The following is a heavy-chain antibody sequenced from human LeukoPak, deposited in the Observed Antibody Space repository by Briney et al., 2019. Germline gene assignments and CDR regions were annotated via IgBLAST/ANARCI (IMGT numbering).Heavy chain of an antibody. D-gene: IGHD2-15*01. Sequence: ASVKVSCKASGYTFTSYGISWVRQAPGQGLEGMGWISAYNGNTNYAQKLQGRVTMTTDTSTSTAYMELRSLRSDDTAVYYCARDHYCSGGSCYYTTNWFDPWGQGTLVTVSS. CDR1: GYTFTSYG. CDR2: ISAYNGNT. V-gene: IGHV1-18*01. J-gene: IGHJ5*02. CDR3: ARDHYCSGGSCYYTTNWFDP.